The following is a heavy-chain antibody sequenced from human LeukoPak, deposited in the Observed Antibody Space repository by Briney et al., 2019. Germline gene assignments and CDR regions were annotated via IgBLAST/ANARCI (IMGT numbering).Heavy chain of an antibody. CDR1: GGSFSGYY. Sequence: PSETLSLTCAVYGGSFSGYYWSWIRQPPGKGLEWIGEINHSGSTNYNPSLKSRVTISVDTSKNQFSLKLSSVTAADTAVNYCARGRIRSVPAAWAFGAGEHRYFDLWGRGTLVTVSS. J-gene: IGHJ2*01. CDR2: INHSGST. CDR3: ARGRIRSVPAAWAFGAGEHRYFDL. V-gene: IGHV4-34*01. D-gene: IGHD2-2*01.